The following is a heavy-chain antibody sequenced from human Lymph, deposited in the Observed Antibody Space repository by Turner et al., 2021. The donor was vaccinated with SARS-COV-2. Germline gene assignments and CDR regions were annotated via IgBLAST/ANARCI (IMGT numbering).Heavy chain of an antibody. D-gene: IGHD2-8*02. CDR1: GFTFSSYA. CDR3: ARDTGGQVDV. CDR2: ISYDGSNK. Sequence: QVQLVDSGGGVFQPGRSLRLSCAASGFTFSSYAMHWVRQAPGKGLGWVAVISYDGSNKYYADSVKGRFTISRDNSKNTLYLQMNSLRAEDTAVYYCARDTGGQVDVWGQGTTVTVSS. J-gene: IGHJ6*02. V-gene: IGHV3-30-3*01.